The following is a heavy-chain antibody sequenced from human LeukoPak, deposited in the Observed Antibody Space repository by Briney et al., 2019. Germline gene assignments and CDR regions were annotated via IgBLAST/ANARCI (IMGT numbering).Heavy chain of an antibody. CDR1: GYTFTELF. V-gene: IGHV1-24*01. CDR3: TTGNRDDGSDYDLYYKYSMDV. Sequence: ASVKVSCKVSGYTFTELFIHWVRQTPGKGLEWMGGFNPDDGEAVYAQKFQGRVTMTEDTSTDTAYMDLRSLRPEDTAVYYCTTGNRDDGSDYDLYYKYSMDVWGQGTTVTVSS. J-gene: IGHJ6*02. D-gene: IGHD3-22*01. CDR2: FNPDDGEA.